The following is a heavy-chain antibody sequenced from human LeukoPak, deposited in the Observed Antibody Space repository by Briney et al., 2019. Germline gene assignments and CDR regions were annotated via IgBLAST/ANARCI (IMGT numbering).Heavy chain of an antibody. J-gene: IGHJ4*02. CDR3: ARDKGLIWFGELYRPV. CDR1: GFTFSSYG. D-gene: IGHD3-10*01. V-gene: IGHV3-33*05. CDR2: ISYDGSNK. Sequence: GGSLRLSCAASGFTFSSYGMHWVRQAPGKGLEWVAVISYDGSNKYYADSVKGRFTISRDNAKNSLYLQMNSLRAEDTAVYYCARDKGLIWFGELYRPVWGQGTLVTVSS.